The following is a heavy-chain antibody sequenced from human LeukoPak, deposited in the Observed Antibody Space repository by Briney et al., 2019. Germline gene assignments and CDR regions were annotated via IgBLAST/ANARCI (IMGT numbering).Heavy chain of an antibody. CDR1: GFTFSNYG. CDR3: AREGVQTIWGNWFDP. Sequence: PGGSLRLSCAASGFTFSNYGMSWVRQAPGKGLEWVSAISGSGGSTYYADSVKGWFTISRDNSKNTLYLQMNSLRAEDTAVYYCAREGVQTIWGNWFDPWGQGTLVTVSS. CDR2: ISGSGGST. V-gene: IGHV3-23*01. J-gene: IGHJ5*02. D-gene: IGHD3-16*01.